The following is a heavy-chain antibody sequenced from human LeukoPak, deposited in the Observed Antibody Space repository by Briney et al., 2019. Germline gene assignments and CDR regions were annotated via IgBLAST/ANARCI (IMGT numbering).Heavy chain of an antibody. CDR3: ARDQSAHYDFWSGYYMDV. D-gene: IGHD3-3*01. CDR2: ISSSSSYI. V-gene: IGHV3-21*01. J-gene: IGHJ6*03. Sequence: GGSLRLSCAASGFTFSSYAMSWVRQAPGKGLEWVSSISSSSSYIYYADSVKGRFTISRDNAKNSLYLQMNSLRAEDTAVYYCARDQSAHYDFWSGYYMDVWGKGTTVTVSS. CDR1: GFTFSSYA.